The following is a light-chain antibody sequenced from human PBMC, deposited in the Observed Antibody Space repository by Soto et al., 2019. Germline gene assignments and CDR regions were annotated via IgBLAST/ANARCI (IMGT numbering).Light chain of an antibody. CDR3: QQRSAGVT. CDR2: DAS. CDR1: QSVSNNY. Sequence: ELVLTQSPDTLSLSPGESATLSCRASQSVSNNYLAWYQQKAGQAPRLLIYDASNRATGIPARFSGSGSGTDFTLTIRSLEPEDFAVYYCQQRSAGVTCGQGTRLEIK. J-gene: IGKJ5*01. V-gene: IGKV3D-20*02.